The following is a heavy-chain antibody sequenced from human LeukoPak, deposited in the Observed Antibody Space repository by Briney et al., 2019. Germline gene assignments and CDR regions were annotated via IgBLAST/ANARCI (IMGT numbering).Heavy chain of an antibody. CDR2: IYYSGST. Sequence: GSLRLSCAASGFTFSNYAMSWIRQPPGKGLEWIGYIYYSGSTNYNPSLKSRVTMSIDTSNNHFSLRLSSVTAADTAMYYCARGFYDSSGYSSPFDSWGQGTLVTVSS. J-gene: IGHJ4*02. V-gene: IGHV4-59*08. CDR1: GFTFSNYA. D-gene: IGHD3-22*01. CDR3: ARGFYDSSGYSSPFDS.